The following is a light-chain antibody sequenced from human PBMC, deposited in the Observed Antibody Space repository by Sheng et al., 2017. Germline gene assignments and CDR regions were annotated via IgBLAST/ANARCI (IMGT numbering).Light chain of an antibody. Sequence: EIVLTQSPGTLSLSPGERATLSCRASQSVSSSYLAWYQQKPGQAPRLLIYGASSRATGIPDRFSGSGSGTDFILIISSLEPEDFAVYYCQQRSNWPKLTFGGGTKVEMK. J-gene: IGKJ4*01. CDR2: GAS. V-gene: IGKV3D-20*02. CDR1: QSVSSSY. CDR3: QQRSNWPKLT.